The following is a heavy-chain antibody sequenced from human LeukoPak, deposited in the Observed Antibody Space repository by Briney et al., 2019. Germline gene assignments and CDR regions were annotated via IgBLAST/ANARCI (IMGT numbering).Heavy chain of an antibody. J-gene: IGHJ4*02. V-gene: IGHV4-38-2*02. CDR2: IYHSGST. CDR3: ARGETVFDY. CDR1: GYSISSGYY. Sequence: SETLSLTCTVSGYSISSGYYWGWIRQPPGKGLEWIGSIYHSGSTYYNPSLQSRVTISIDMSKNQFSLKLSSVTAADTAVYYCARGETVFDYWGQGTLVTVSS. D-gene: IGHD1-26*01.